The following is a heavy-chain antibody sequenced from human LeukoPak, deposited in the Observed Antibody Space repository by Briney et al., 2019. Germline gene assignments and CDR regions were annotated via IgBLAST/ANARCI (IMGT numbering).Heavy chain of an antibody. V-gene: IGHV3-23*01. Sequence: GGSLRLSCAASGFTFTSYAMSWVRQAPGKGLEWVSAVSGSGGTTYYADSVKGRFTISRDNSKKTLYLQMNSLRAEDTAVYYCAKDLFDSRKGGDYFDYWGQGTLVTV. J-gene: IGHJ4*02. CDR2: VSGSGGTT. D-gene: IGHD3-22*01. CDR3: AKDLFDSRKGGDYFDY. CDR1: GFTFTSYA.